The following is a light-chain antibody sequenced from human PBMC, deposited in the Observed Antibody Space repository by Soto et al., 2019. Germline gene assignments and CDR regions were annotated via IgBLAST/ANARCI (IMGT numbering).Light chain of an antibody. CDR1: QGISSN. CDR3: QQRSNWPPRIT. CDR2: AAS. V-gene: IGKV1-9*01. J-gene: IGKJ5*01. Sequence: DIQLTQNPSFLSASVGDRVTITCRASQGISSNLAWYQQKPGKAPKLLIYAASTLQSGVPSRFSGSGSGTDFTLTITSLEPEDFAVYYCQQRSNWPPRITFCQGALLEIK.